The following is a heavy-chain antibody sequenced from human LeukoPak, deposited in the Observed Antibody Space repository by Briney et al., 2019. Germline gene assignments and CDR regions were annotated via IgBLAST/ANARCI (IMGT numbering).Heavy chain of an antibody. Sequence: GGSLRLSCAASGFPFSSYGMHWVRQAPGKGLEWVAVISYDGSKKYYADSVKGRFTISRDDSKNTLYLQMNSLRAEDTAVYYCANTVNYYYYYYDMDVWGKGTTVTVSS. CDR1: GFPFSSYG. J-gene: IGHJ6*04. V-gene: IGHV3-30*18. D-gene: IGHD4-17*01. CDR2: ISYDGSKK. CDR3: ANTVNYYYYYYDMDV.